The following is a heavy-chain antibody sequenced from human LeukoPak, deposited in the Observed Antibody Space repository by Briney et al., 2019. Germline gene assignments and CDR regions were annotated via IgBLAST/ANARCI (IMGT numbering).Heavy chain of an antibody. CDR1: GFTFSGYA. J-gene: IGHJ4*02. CDR3: ARWAVVIHALDY. Sequence: PGGSLRLSCAASGFTFSGYAMHWVRQAPGKGLEYVSAISSNGGSTYYANSVKGRFTISRDNSKNTLYLQMGSLRAEDMAVYYCARWAVVIHALDYWGQGTLVTVSS. V-gene: IGHV3-64*01. CDR2: ISSNGGST. D-gene: IGHD2-21*01.